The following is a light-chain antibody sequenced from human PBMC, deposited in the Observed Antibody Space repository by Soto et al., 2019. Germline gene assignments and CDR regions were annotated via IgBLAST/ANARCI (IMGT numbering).Light chain of an antibody. J-gene: IGLJ2*01. V-gene: IGLV1-51*01. CDR3: GTWDTRLSVVV. Sequence: QSVLTQPPSVSAAPGQKVTISFSGSGSNIRKNDVSWYLQLPGAAPKLLIYDTNKRPSGIPDLFTGSKSGTSATLGITGVHTGDEDCYFCGTWDTRLSVVVFGGGTKLTV. CDR2: DTN. CDR1: GSNIRKND.